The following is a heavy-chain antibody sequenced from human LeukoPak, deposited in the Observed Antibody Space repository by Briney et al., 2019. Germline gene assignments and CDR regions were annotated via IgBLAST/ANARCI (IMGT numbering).Heavy chain of an antibody. CDR3: ARHRRGNYYDSSGYYSYYFDY. Sequence: PSETLSLTCTVSGGSISSYHWSWIRQPPGKGLEWIGYIYYSGSTNYNPSLKSRVTISVDTSKNQFSLKLSSVTAADTAVYYCARHRRGNYYDSSGYYSYYFDYWGQGTLVTVSS. J-gene: IGHJ4*02. V-gene: IGHV4-59*08. D-gene: IGHD3-22*01. CDR2: IYYSGST. CDR1: GGSISSYH.